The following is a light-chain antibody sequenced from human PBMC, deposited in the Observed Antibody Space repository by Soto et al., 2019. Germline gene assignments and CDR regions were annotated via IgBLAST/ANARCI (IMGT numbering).Light chain of an antibody. Sequence: DIQLTQSPSSLSASVGDRVTITCRASQGISSYLAWYQQEPGKAPKLLIYGASTLQSGVPSRFSGSGSGREFTLTISSLQPEDFATYYCQQLNSYPFTFGGGTKVEIK. J-gene: IGKJ4*01. CDR2: GAS. CDR3: QQLNSYPFT. CDR1: QGISSY. V-gene: IGKV1-9*01.